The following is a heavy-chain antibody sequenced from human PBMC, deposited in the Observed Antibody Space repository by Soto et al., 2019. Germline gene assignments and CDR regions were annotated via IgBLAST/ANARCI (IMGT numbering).Heavy chain of an antibody. V-gene: IGHV1-69*13. D-gene: IGHD2-2*01. Sequence: SVKVSCKASGGTFSSYAISWVRQAPVQGLEWMGGIIPIFGTANYAQKFQGRVTITADESTSTAYMELSSLRSEDTAVYYCARYDIVVVPAARAYYGMDVWGQGTTVTVSS. CDR3: ARYDIVVVPAARAYYGMDV. J-gene: IGHJ6*02. CDR1: GGTFSSYA. CDR2: IIPIFGTA.